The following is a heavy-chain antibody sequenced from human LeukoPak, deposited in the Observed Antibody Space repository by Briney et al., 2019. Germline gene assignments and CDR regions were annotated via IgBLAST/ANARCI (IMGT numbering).Heavy chain of an antibody. Sequence: PGGSLRLSCVASGFTFRSYPMTWVRQVPGKGLERVASLTGSGQTTQYAGFARGRFTISRDNSKNTLYLQMNSLRAEDTAVYYCAKDDRNYGFDYWGQGTLVTVSS. CDR3: AKDDRNYGFDY. CDR2: LTGSGQTT. D-gene: IGHD4-17*01. J-gene: IGHJ4*02. V-gene: IGHV3-23*01. CDR1: GFTFRSYP.